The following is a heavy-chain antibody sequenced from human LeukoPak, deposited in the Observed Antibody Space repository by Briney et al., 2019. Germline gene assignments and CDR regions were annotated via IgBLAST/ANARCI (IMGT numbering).Heavy chain of an antibody. D-gene: IGHD1-26*01. CDR3: TRGSAGIAPATTKNFLDF. J-gene: IGHJ4*02. Sequence: ASVKVSCKSSGGTFSSFIINWVRQAPGQGLEWMGGIIPVFGVPNYAQRFQGRVTITADESTSTVYLYLTSLRSEDTAVYFCTRGSAGIAPATTKNFLDFWGQGTLVTVSS. V-gene: IGHV1-69*01. CDR2: IIPVFGVP. CDR1: GGTFSSFI.